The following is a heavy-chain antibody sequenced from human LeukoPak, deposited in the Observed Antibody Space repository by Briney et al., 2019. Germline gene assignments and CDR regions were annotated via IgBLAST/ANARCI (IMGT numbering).Heavy chain of an antibody. D-gene: IGHD3-22*01. CDR3: ARALDDDSSGYPI. J-gene: IGHJ3*02. CDR2: HYHTGRI. CDR1: GGSISGTSYC. Sequence: SETLSLTCSVSGGSISGTSYCWGWIRQPPGKGPEWIGSHYHTGRIYHNPSLNSRVTISVDTSKNQFSLKLSSVTAADTAVYYCARALDDDSSGYPIWGQGTMVTVSS. V-gene: IGHV4-39*07.